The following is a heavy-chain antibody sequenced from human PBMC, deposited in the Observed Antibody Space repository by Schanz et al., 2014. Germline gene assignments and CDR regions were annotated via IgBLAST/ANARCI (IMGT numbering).Heavy chain of an antibody. D-gene: IGHD1-1*01. Sequence: EVQLVESGGGLVQPGGSLRLSCAASGFTFSTSTMHWVRQAPGRGLEWVSSISTSGTYMYIADSLKGRFTISRDNAKNSLYLEMNSLRAEDTALYYCARDRRNADLDYWGQGTLVTVSS. CDR2: ISTSGTYM. CDR3: ARDRRNADLDY. J-gene: IGHJ4*02. V-gene: IGHV3-21*01. CDR1: GFTFSTST.